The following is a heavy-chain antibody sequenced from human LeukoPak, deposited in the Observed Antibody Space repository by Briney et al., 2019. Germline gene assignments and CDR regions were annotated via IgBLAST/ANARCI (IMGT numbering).Heavy chain of an antibody. J-gene: IGHJ5*02. CDR2: ISWDGNIE. V-gene: IGHV3-30-3*01. CDR1: GFTFKSHA. Sequence: AGRSLRLSCSASGFTFKSHAMHWIRQAPGKGLEWVAFISWDGNIEHYADSVKGRFTISRDNPKNTLYLHLDNLRADDTAMYYCARNPERKYWFDPWGQGSLVTVSS. CDR3: ARNPERKYWFDP.